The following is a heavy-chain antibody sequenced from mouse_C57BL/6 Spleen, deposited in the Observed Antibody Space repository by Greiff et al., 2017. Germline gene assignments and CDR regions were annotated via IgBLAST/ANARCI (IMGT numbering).Heavy chain of an antibody. CDR2: ISYSGST. J-gene: IGHJ1*03. Sequence: EVKLEESGPGLAKPSQTLSLTCSVTGYSITSDYWNWIRKFPGNKLEYMGYISYSGSTYYNPSLKSRISITRDTSKNQYYLQLNSVTTEDTATYYCARWGAYYGSSYDWYFDVWGTGTTVTVSS. V-gene: IGHV3-8*01. CDR1: GYSITSDY. CDR3: ARWGAYYGSSYDWYFDV. D-gene: IGHD1-1*01.